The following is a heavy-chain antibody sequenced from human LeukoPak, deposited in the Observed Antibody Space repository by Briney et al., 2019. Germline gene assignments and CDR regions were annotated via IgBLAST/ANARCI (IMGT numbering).Heavy chain of an antibody. CDR1: GFTFSSYA. CDR3: ARVVAAAPGY. J-gene: IGHJ4*02. D-gene: IGHD6-13*01. Sequence: GGSLRLSCAASGFTFSSYAMSWVRQAPGKGLEWVAVISYDGSNKYYADSVKGRFTISRDNSKNTLYLQMNSLRAEDTAVYYCARVVAAAPGYWGQGTLVTVSS. V-gene: IGHV3-30-3*01. CDR2: ISYDGSNK.